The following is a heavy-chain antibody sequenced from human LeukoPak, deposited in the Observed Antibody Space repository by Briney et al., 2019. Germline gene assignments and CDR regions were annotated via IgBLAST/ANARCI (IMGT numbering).Heavy chain of an antibody. CDR2: IYTSGST. J-gene: IGHJ4*02. Sequence: SETLSLTCTVSGGSISSYYWSWIRQPPGKGLEWIGYIYTSGSTYYNPSLKSRVTISVDTSKNQFSLKLSSVTAADTAVYYCARLIVVVPAAIDYWGQGTLVTVSS. D-gene: IGHD2-2*01. V-gene: IGHV4-4*08. CDR1: GGSISSYY. CDR3: ARLIVVVPAAIDY.